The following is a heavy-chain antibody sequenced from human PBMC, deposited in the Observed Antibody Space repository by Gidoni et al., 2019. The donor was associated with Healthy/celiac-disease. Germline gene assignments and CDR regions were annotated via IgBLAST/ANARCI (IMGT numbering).Heavy chain of an antibody. V-gene: IGHV4-34*01. J-gene: IGHJ4*02. D-gene: IGHD4-17*01. Sequence: QVQLQQWGAGLLKPSETLSLTCAVYGGSFSGYYWSWIRQPPGKGLEWIGEINHSGSTNYNPSLKIRVTISVDTSKNQFSLKLSSVTAADTAVYYCARDTPEDYGVFGQDFDYWGQGTLVTVSS. CDR2: INHSGST. CDR1: GGSFSGYY. CDR3: ARDTPEDYGVFGQDFDY.